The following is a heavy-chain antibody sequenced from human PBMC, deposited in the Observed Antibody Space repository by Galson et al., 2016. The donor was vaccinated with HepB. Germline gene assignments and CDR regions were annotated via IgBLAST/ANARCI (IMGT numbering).Heavy chain of an antibody. CDR2: IWKDGSKI. CDR3: ARDRTPMVQGVLAY. CDR1: GFIFSNYA. D-gene: IGHD3-10*01. V-gene: IGHV3-33*01. J-gene: IGHJ4*02. Sequence: SLRLSCAASGFIFSNYAMHWLRQAPGKGLEWVALIWKDGSKIHYADSVKGRFTISRDNSKNTLYLQMDSLRAEDTSMFYCARDRTPMVQGVLAYWGQGTLVTVSS.